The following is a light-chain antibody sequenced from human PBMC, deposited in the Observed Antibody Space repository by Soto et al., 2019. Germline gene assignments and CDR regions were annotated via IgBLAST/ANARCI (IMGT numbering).Light chain of an antibody. V-gene: IGLV1-40*01. CDR1: NSNIGAGYD. J-gene: IGLJ1*01. CDR3: SSYTSSSTLV. Sequence: QSVLTQPPSVTGAPGQRVTISCTGSNSNIGAGYDVHWYRQFPGTAPKLLIYGNINRPSGVPDRFSGSKSGNTASLTISGLQAEDEADYYCSSYTSSSTLVFGTGTKVTVL. CDR2: GNI.